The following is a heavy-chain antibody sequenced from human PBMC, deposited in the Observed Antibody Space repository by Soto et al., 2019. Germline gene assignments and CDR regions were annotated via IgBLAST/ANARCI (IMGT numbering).Heavy chain of an antibody. J-gene: IGHJ5*02. CDR1: GASISGFY. V-gene: IGHV4-4*07. CDR3: VRDGTKTLRDWFDP. D-gene: IGHD1-1*01. Sequence: SETLSLTCTVSGASISGFYWCWIRKSAGKGLEWIGRIYATGTTDYNPSLKSRVMMSVDTSKKQFSLKLRSVTAADTAVYYCVRDGTKTLRDWFDPWGQGISVTVSS. CDR2: IYATGTT.